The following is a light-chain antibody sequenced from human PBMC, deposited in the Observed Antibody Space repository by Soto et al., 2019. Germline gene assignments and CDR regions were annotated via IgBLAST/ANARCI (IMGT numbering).Light chain of an antibody. V-gene: IGKV1-39*01. Sequence: DIQMTQSPSSLSASVGDRVTITCRASESISSYLNWYQQKPGKAPDLLISGASTLQSGVPSRFGGSGSGTDFTLTISSLRPEDFATYYCQQSYSSPWTFGQGTKVEIK. CDR3: QQSYSSPWT. CDR2: GAS. CDR1: ESISSY. J-gene: IGKJ1*01.